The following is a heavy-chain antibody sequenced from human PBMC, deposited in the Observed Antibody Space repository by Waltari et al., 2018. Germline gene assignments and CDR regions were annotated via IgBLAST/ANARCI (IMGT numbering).Heavy chain of an antibody. D-gene: IGHD6-13*01. V-gene: IGHV3-48*04. CDR1: GFTFSSYN. CDR2: ISSSSNTK. J-gene: IGHJ4*02. CDR3: ARVESSSWYSVFDY. Sequence: EVQLVESGGGLVQPGGSLRLSCAASGFTFSSYNMNWVRQAPGKGLEWVSFISSSSNTKYYADAVKGRFTISRDNAKNSLYLQMNSLRAEDTAVYYCARVESSSWYSVFDYWGQGTLVTVSS.